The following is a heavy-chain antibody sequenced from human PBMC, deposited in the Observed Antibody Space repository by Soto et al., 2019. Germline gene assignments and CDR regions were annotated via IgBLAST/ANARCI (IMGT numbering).Heavy chain of an antibody. V-gene: IGHV4-34*01. CDR1: GGSFSDYY. D-gene: IGHD6-19*01. Sequence: QVQLQQWGAGLLKPSETLSLTCAVYGGSFSDYYWSWIRQPPGKGLEWIGDINHSGSINFNPSLKSRVTILVDTSKNQFSLRLTSVTAADTAVYYCARESYTSGSSWFDPWGQGTLVTVSS. CDR3: ARESYTSGSSWFDP. J-gene: IGHJ5*02. CDR2: INHSGSI.